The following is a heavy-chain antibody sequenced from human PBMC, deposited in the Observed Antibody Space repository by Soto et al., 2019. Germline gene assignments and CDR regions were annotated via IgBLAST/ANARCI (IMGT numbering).Heavy chain of an antibody. Sequence: EVQLVESGGGLVQPGGSLRLSCAASGFTFSSYAMHWVRQAPGKGLEYVSAISSNGGSTYYANSVKGRFTISRDNSKNTLYLHMGSLRAEDMAVYYCARGDGSGTSCYAGILDDWGQGTMVTVSS. J-gene: IGHJ4*02. CDR3: ARGDGSGTSCYAGILDD. V-gene: IGHV3-64*01. D-gene: IGHD2-2*01. CDR1: GFTFSSYA. CDR2: ISSNGGST.